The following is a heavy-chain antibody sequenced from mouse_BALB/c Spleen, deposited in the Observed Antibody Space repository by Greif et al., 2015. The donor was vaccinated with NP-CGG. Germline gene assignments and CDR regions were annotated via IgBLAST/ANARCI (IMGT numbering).Heavy chain of an antibody. CDR2: INPNNGGT. J-gene: IGHJ2*01. D-gene: IGHD2-1*01. V-gene: IGHV1-18*01. CDR1: GYTFTDYN. Sequence: VQLQQSGPELVKPGASVKIPCEASGYTFTDYNMDWVKQSHGKSLEWIGDINPNNGGTIYNQKFKGKATLTVDKSSCTAYMELRSLTSEDTAVYYCARYGNYLFDYWGQGTTLTVSS. CDR3: ARYGNYLFDY.